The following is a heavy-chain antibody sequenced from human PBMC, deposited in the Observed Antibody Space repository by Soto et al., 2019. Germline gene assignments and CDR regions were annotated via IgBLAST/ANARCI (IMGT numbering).Heavy chain of an antibody. Sequence: GGSLRLSCAASGFTFSSHSMNWVRQAPGKGLEWVSSISSSSSYIYYADSVKGRFTISRDNAKNSLYLQMNSLRAEDTAVYYCARSGVVVPAAAHMDVWGQGTTVTVSS. CDR2: ISSSSSYI. V-gene: IGHV3-21*01. J-gene: IGHJ6*02. CDR1: GFTFSSHS. CDR3: ARSGVVVPAAAHMDV. D-gene: IGHD2-2*01.